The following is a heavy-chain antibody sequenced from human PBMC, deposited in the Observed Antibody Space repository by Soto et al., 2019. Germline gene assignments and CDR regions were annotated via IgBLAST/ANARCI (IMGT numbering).Heavy chain of an antibody. Sequence: QVQLVQSGAEVKKPGASVKVSCKASGYTFTSYGISWVRQAPGQGLEWMGWISAYNGNTNYAQKLQGRVTMTTDTSPSTAYLELRSLRTDDTAVYYCAGGIAVAGTVLEWCDPWGQRTLVTVSS. J-gene: IGHJ5*02. CDR2: ISAYNGNT. CDR1: GYTFTSYG. V-gene: IGHV1-18*01. CDR3: AGGIAVAGTVLEWCDP. D-gene: IGHD6-19*01.